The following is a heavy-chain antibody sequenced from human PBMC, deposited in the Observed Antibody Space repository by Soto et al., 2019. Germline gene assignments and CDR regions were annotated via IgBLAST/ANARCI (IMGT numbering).Heavy chain of an antibody. V-gene: IGHV1-3*01. CDR2: VNAGNGNT. CDR3: GRDLGYTWNLFDS. D-gene: IGHD1-20*01. J-gene: IGHJ4*02. Sequence: QVRLVQSGAEVKKPGASVKVSCKASGYTFTSYAIHWVRQAPGQRLEWMGWVNAGNGNTKYSQKLQGRVTITRDTAASTAYMELRSLRSEDTAVYYCGRDLGYTWNLFDSWGQGTLVTVSS. CDR1: GYTFTSYA.